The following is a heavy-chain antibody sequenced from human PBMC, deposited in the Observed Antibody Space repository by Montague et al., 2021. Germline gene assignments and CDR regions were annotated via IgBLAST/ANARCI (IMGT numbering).Heavy chain of an antibody. V-gene: IGHV4-39*01. D-gene: IGHD4-23*01. CDR2: VYYRGST. Sequence: SETLSLTCAVSGVSTTTSNYYWGWIRQPLGKGLEWIGSVYYRGSTYYNPSLKSRVTVFIDTSKKKFSLKLTSVTAADTAVYFCARQTVVSPHFDYWGQGTRVTVSS. CDR1: GVSTTTSNYY. CDR3: ARQTVVSPHFDY. J-gene: IGHJ4*02.